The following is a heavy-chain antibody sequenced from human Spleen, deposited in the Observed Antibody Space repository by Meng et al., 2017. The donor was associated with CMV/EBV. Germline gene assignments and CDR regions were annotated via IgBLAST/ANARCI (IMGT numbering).Heavy chain of an antibody. CDR2: IVYDGSNK. CDR3: ARPYRFSNHYYYYGMDV. Sequence: GGSLRLSCAGSGFTFSRYVMHWVRQAPGKGLEWVAVIVYDGSNKYYADSVKGRFTISRDNSKNTLYLQMNSLRAEDTAVYYCARPYRFSNHYYYYGMDVWGQGTTVTVSS. J-gene: IGHJ6*02. D-gene: IGHD4-11*01. CDR1: GFTFSRYV. V-gene: IGHV3-30*04.